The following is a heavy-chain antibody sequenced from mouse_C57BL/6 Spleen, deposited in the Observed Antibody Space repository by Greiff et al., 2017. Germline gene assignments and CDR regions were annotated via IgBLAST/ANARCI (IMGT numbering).Heavy chain of an antibody. CDR1: GYSITSGYY. J-gene: IGHJ2*01. Sequence: EVKLVESGPGLVKPSQSLSLTCSVTGYSITSGYYWNWIRQFPGNKLEWMGYISYDGSNNYNPSLKNRISITRDTSKNQFFLKLNSVTTEDTATYYCARRFSGDYAPFDYWGQGTTLTVSS. V-gene: IGHV3-6*01. D-gene: IGHD2-4*01. CDR2: ISYDGSN. CDR3: ARRFSGDYAPFDY.